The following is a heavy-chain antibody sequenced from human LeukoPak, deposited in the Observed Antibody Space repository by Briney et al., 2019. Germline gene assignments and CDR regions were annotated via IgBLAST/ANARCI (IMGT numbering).Heavy chain of an antibody. CDR2: IYTSGST. D-gene: IGHD3-9*01. CDR3: ARGAGYYNHVTFEY. Sequence: SETLSLTCTVSGGSISSYYWSWIRQPAGKGLEWIGRIYTSGSTNYNPSLKSRVTMSVDTSKNQFSLKLSSVTAADPAVYYCARGAGYYNHVTFEYRGQGTLVTVSS. CDR1: GGSISSYY. J-gene: IGHJ4*02. V-gene: IGHV4-4*07.